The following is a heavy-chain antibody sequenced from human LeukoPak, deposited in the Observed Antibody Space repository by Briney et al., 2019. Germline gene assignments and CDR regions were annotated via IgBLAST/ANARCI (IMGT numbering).Heavy chain of an antibody. CDR2: ISGSGGST. Sequence: HSGGTLRLSCAASGFTFSSYGMSWVRQAPGKGLEWVSAISGSGGSTYYADSVKGRFTISRDDAKNLLYLDMNSLRAEDTAVYYCARGHTAVTRHFDFWGQGTLVTVSS. V-gene: IGHV3-23*01. J-gene: IGHJ4*02. CDR1: GFTFSSYG. D-gene: IGHD4-17*01. CDR3: ARGHTAVTRHFDF.